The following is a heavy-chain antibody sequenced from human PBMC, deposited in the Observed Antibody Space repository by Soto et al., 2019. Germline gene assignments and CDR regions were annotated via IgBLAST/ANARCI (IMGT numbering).Heavy chain of an antibody. V-gene: IGHV1-46*01. D-gene: IGHD2-15*01. CDR2: VNPSGGNT. J-gene: IGHJ1*01. Sequence: GASVKVSCKASGYFFTPYSMHWVRLAPGQGLEWMGVVNPSGGNTKYAQNFQGRVTMTRDTSTTTIYMELSSLRSDDTAIYYCAREENCSGGTCCSDYFDGWGQGTLVTVSS. CDR1: GYFFTPYS. CDR3: AREENCSGGTCCSDYFDG.